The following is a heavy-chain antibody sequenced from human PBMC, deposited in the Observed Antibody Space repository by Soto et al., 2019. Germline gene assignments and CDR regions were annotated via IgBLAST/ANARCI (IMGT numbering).Heavy chain of an antibody. J-gene: IGHJ3*02. Sequence: PGGSLRLSCAASGFTFSSYSMNWVRQAPGKGLEWVSSISSSSSYIYYADSVKGRFTISRDNAKNSLYLQMNSLRAEDTAVYYCASLITSHDAFDIWGQGTMVTVSS. CDR1: GFTFSSYS. CDR3: ASLITSHDAFDI. D-gene: IGHD2-2*01. V-gene: IGHV3-21*01. CDR2: ISSSSSYI.